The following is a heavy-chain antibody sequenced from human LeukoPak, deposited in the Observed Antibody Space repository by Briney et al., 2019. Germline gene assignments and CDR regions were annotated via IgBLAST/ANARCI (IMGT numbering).Heavy chain of an antibody. D-gene: IGHD6-19*01. Sequence: SETLSLTCSVSGGSISSSSHYWDWIRQPPGKGPEWIASIYHRGTTYYNPSLKSRVTISVDTSKNQFSLKLSSVTAADTAVYYCARDWGIAVAVYKDYWGQGTLVTVST. CDR2: IYHRGTT. V-gene: IGHV4-39*07. J-gene: IGHJ4*02. CDR1: GGSISSSSHY. CDR3: ARDWGIAVAVYKDY.